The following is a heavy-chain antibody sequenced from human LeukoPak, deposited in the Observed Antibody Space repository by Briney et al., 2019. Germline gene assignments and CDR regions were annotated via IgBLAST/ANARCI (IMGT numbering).Heavy chain of an antibody. J-gene: IGHJ3*02. CDR1: GGSLNDYH. D-gene: IGHD3-16*01. V-gene: IGHV4-34*01. CDR3: VRGGGSYFI. CDR2: IHRSGST. Sequence: SETLSLTCAVYGGSLNDYHWSWIRKTPGKGLEWIGEIHRSGSTNSNPSLKSRVKMSIDTSKNHFSLNLTSVTAADTAVYYCVRGGGSYFIWGQGATVTVSS.